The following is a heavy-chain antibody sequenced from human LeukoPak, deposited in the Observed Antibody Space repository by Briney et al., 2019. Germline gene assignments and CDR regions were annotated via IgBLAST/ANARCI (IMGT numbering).Heavy chain of an antibody. CDR2: ISSDGGST. V-gene: IGHV3-64*04. D-gene: IGHD2-2*02. Sequence: GGSLRLSCSASGFTFSSYGMQWVRQAPGKGLEYVSAISSDGGSTYYADSVKGRFTISRDNSKNTLYLQMNSLRAEDTAVYYCARDRFCSSTNCYTPAYWGQGTLVPVSS. CDR1: GFTFSSYG. J-gene: IGHJ4*02. CDR3: ARDRFCSSTNCYTPAY.